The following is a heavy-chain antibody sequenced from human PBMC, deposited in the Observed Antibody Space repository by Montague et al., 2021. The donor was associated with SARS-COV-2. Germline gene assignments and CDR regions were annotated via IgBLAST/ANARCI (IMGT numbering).Heavy chain of an antibody. CDR2: TYYRSKWYN. CDR1: GDSVSSSRAA. V-gene: IGHV6-1*01. Sequence: CAISGDSVSSSRAAWNWIRQSPRRGLEWLGRTYYRSKWYNDYAVSVEGRITINPDTSKNQFSLQLKSVTPEDTAVYCCSRGYCGGGSCYVFDYWGQGTLVTVSS. CDR3: SRGYCGGGSCYVFDY. D-gene: IGHD2-15*01. J-gene: IGHJ4*02.